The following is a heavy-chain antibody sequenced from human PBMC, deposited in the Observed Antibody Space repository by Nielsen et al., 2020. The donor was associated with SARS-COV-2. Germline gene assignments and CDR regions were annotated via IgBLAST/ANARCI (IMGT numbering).Heavy chain of an antibody. J-gene: IGHJ6*02. CDR3: ARGRVVATVSAIYYYYYGMDV. V-gene: IGHV4-59*13. Sequence: SETLSLTCTVSGGSISSYYWSWIRQPPGKGLEWIGNIYYTGIISYNPSLKSRVTISVDTSKNHFSLKLSSVTAADTAVYYCARGRVVATVSAIYYYYYGMDVWGQGTTVTVSS. CDR2: IYYTGII. CDR1: GGSISSYY. D-gene: IGHD5-12*01.